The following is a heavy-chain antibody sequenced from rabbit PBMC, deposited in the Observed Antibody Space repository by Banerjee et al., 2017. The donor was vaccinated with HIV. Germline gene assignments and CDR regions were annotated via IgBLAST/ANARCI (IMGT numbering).Heavy chain of an antibody. J-gene: IGHJ4*01. Sequence: QEQLEESGGDLVKPGASLTLTCTASGFSFSSDYDMCWVRQAPGKGLEWIACIAAGSSGSTYYASWAKGRFTISKTSSTTVTLQMTSLTAADTATYFCARDLAGVIGWNFGLWGPGTLVTVS. V-gene: IGHV1S45*01. CDR2: IAAGSSGST. D-gene: IGHD4-1*01. CDR1: GFSFSSDYD. CDR3: ARDLAGVIGWNFGL.